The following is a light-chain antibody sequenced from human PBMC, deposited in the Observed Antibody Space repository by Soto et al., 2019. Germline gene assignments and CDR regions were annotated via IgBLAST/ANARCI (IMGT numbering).Light chain of an antibody. CDR2: KAS. J-gene: IGKJ2*01. V-gene: IGKV1-5*03. Sequence: DIQMTQSPSTLSASVGDRVTITCRASQSISTWLAWYQQKPGKAPKLLTYKASSLESGVPSRFSGSGSGKEFTLTISSLQPDDFATYYCQQYNSYPYTFGQGTKLEIK. CDR3: QQYNSYPYT. CDR1: QSISTW.